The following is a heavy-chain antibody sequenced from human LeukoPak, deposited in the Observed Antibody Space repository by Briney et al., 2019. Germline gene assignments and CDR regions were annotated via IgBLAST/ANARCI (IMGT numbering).Heavy chain of an antibody. CDR3: ARGGGDNGDYVSPFDY. J-gene: IGHJ4*02. CDR2: INHSGST. Sequence: SETLSLTCAVYDGSFSGYYWTWIGQPPEKGLEWIWEINHSGSTNYSPSLKSRVTISVDTSKNQFSLKLSSVTAADTAVYYCARGGGDNGDYVSPFDYSGQGTLVTVSS. D-gene: IGHD4-17*01. CDR1: DGSFSGYY. V-gene: IGHV4-34*01.